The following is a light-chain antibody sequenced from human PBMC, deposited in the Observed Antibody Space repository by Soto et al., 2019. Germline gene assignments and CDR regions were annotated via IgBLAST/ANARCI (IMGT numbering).Light chain of an antibody. CDR2: GAS. CDR1: QYISSK. Sequence: EIVMTQSPATLSVSPGERATFCCRASQYISSKVAWYQQKPGQAPRLLIYGASIRATGVPDSFSGSGSGTEFTLSISSLQSEHFAVYYCQQYNSWPLTFGGGAKVDIK. V-gene: IGKV3-15*01. CDR3: QQYNSWPLT. J-gene: IGKJ4*01.